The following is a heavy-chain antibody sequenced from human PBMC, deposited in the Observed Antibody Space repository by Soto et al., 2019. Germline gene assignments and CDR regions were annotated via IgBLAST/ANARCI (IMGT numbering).Heavy chain of an antibody. CDR1: GFGFSSYD. CDR3: ARSYDSGGYYYFDY. J-gene: IGHJ4*02. CDR2: ISYVGGRK. V-gene: IGHV3-30-3*01. D-gene: IGHD3-22*01. Sequence: QVQLVESGGGVVQPGRSLRLSCAASGFGFSSYDMHWVRQSPGKGLEWVAFISYVGGRKYYADSVEGRFTISRDNSQNTLFLQMDSLRAEDTAVYRCARSYDSGGYYYFDYWGQGTLVTVSS.